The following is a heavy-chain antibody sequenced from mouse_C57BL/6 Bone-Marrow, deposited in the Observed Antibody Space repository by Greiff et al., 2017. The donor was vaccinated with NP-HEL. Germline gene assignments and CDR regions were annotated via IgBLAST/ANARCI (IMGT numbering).Heavy chain of an antibody. CDR2: IDPSDSYT. Sequence: QVHVKQPGAELVRPGTSVKLSCKASGYTFTSYWMHWVKQRPGQGLEWIGVIDPSDSYTNYNQKFKGKATLTVDTSSSTAYMQLSSLTSEDSAVYYCARGLLPRAYWGQGTLVTVSA. D-gene: IGHD2-10*01. CDR3: ARGLLPRAY. J-gene: IGHJ3*01. CDR1: GYTFTSYW. V-gene: IGHV1-59*01.